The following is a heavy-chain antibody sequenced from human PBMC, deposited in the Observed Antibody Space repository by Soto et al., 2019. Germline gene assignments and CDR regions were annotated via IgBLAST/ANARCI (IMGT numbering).Heavy chain of an antibody. CDR3: ARAPYYYDSSGYWAY. V-gene: IGHV3-21*01. CDR1: GFTFSSYS. CDR2: ISSSSSYI. J-gene: IGHJ4*02. D-gene: IGHD3-22*01. Sequence: EVQLVESGGGLVKPGGSLRLSCAASGFTFSSYSMNWVRQAPGKGLEWVSSISSSSSYIYYADSVKGRFTISRDNAKNSLYLQMNSLRAEDTAVYYCARAPYYYDSSGYWAYCGQGTLVTVSS.